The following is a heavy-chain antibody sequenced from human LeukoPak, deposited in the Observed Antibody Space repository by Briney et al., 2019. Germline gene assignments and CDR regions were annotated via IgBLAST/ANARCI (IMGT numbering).Heavy chain of an antibody. D-gene: IGHD4-11*01. CDR2: ITNDGSST. Sequence: GGSLRLSCAASGLTFSSHWMHWVRQAPGKGLVWVSRITNDGSSTTYADSVKGRFTISRDNSKNTLYLQMNSLRAEDTAVYYCARDDYSNYEGYFHYWGQGTLVTVSS. CDR3: ARDDYSNYEGYFHY. CDR1: GLTFSSHW. J-gene: IGHJ4*02. V-gene: IGHV3-74*01.